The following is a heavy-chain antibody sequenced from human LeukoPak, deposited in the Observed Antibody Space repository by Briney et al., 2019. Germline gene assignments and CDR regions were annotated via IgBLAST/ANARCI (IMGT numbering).Heavy chain of an antibody. CDR1: RGSISSSSYY. Sequence: SETLSLTCIFSRGSISSSSYYWGWIRHPPGKGLEWLGSIYYSGSTYYNPSLKSRVTISVDTSKNQFSLKLSSVTAADTAVYYCARHEIVVVPAAILCGWFDPWGQGTLVTVSS. D-gene: IGHD2-2*02. CDR3: ARHEIVVVPAAILCGWFDP. V-gene: IGHV4-39*01. CDR2: IYYSGST. J-gene: IGHJ5*02.